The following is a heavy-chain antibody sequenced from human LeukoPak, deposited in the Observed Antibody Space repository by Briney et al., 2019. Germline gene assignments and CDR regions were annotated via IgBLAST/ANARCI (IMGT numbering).Heavy chain of an antibody. D-gene: IGHD2-21*02. CDR2: MCYSVNA. V-gene: IGHV4-39*01. CDR3: ARHAKDYVVVVTDPLDY. Sequence: SETLPLTCTVSGASTSTSDYYWRWIRQPPGKGLEWIGSMCYSVNARYNPSLKSRVTISVDTSKNQLSLKLTSVTAADTAVYYCARHAKDYVVVVTDPLDYWGQGTLVTVSS. CDR1: GASTSTSDYY. J-gene: IGHJ4*02.